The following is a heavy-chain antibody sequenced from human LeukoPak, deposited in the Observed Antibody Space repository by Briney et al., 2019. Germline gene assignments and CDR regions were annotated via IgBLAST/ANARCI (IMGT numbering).Heavy chain of an antibody. V-gene: IGHV5-51*01. CDR2: IYPGDSDT. CDR3: ARTSRVDTAMVRY. D-gene: IGHD5-18*01. CDR1: GYSFTSYW. Sequence: GESLKISCKGSGYSFTSYWIGCVRQMPGKGVEWMGIIYPGDSDTRYSPSFQGQVTISADKSISTAYLQWSSLKASDTAMYYCARTSRVDTAMVRYWGQGTLVTVSS. J-gene: IGHJ4*02.